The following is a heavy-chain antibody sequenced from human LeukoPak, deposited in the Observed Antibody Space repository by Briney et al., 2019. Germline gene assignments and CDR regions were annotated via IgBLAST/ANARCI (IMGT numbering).Heavy chain of an antibody. D-gene: IGHD1-26*01. J-gene: IGHJ6*03. Sequence: SSETLSLTCTVSGGSISSYYWSWIRQPPGKGLEWIGYIYTSGSTNYNPSLKSRVTISVDTSKNQFSLMLSSVTAADTAVYYCARHGSDYYYYYMDVWGKGTTVTVSS. CDR2: IYTSGST. V-gene: IGHV4-4*09. CDR3: ARHGSDYYYYYMDV. CDR1: GGSISSYY.